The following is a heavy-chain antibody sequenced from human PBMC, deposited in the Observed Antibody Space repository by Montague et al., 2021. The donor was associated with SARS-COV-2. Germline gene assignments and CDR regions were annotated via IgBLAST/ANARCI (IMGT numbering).Heavy chain of an antibody. V-gene: IGHV1-24*01. Sequence: SVKVSCKVSGYTLTEAPMHWVRQAPGKGLEWMGSFDPEYGETLYAHKFQDRVTMTEDTSTDTAYMELSSLRFEDTAVYYCATEGLSVFGVVIYAFPMWGQGTMVTVSS. CDR3: ATEGLSVFGVVIYAFPM. CDR1: GYTLTEAP. D-gene: IGHD3-3*01. J-gene: IGHJ3*02. CDR2: FDPEYGET.